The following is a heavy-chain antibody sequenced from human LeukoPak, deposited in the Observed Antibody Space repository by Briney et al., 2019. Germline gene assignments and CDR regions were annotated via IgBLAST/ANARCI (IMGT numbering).Heavy chain of an antibody. D-gene: IGHD5-18*01. CDR2: IIPILGIA. CDR3: ASKDTAMAQFDY. Sequence: ASVKVSCKASGGTFSSYAISWVRQAPGQGLEWMGRIIPILGIANYAQKFQGRVTITADKSTSTAYMELSSLRSEDTAVYYCASKDTAMAQFDYWGQGTLVTVSS. J-gene: IGHJ4*02. CDR1: GGTFSSYA. V-gene: IGHV1-69*04.